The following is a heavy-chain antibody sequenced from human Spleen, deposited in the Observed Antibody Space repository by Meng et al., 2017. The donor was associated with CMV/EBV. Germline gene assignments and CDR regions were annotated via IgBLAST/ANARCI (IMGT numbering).Heavy chain of an antibody. CDR2: INPNSGGT. CDR1: GFTVSSNY. V-gene: IGHV1-2*02. J-gene: IGHJ4*02. CDR3: ARASDRSGYSPKGY. D-gene: IGHD3-22*01. Sequence: GESLKISCAASGFTVSSNYMSWVRQAPGKGLEWVGWINPNSGGTNYAQKFQGRVTMTRDTSISAAYMELSRLRSDDTAVYYCARASDRSGYSPKGYWGQGTLVTVSS.